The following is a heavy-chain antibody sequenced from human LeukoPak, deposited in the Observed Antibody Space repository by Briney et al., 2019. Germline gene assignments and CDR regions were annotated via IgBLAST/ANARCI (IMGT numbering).Heavy chain of an antibody. Sequence: GGSLRLSCAASGFTFSSYAMSWVRQAPGKGLEWVSVISGSGGDTYYADSVKGRFTISRDNSKNTLYLQLNSLRAEDTAVYYRTKGRGYSSGWYTSFDCWGQGTLVTVSS. D-gene: IGHD6-19*01. CDR1: GFTFSSYA. CDR3: TKGRGYSSGWYTSFDC. V-gene: IGHV3-23*01. J-gene: IGHJ4*02. CDR2: ISGSGGDT.